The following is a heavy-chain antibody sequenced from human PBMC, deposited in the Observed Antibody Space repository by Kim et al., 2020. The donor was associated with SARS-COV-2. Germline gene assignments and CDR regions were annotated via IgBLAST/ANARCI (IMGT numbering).Heavy chain of an antibody. V-gene: IGHV1-2*06. Sequence: ASVKVSCKASGYTFTGYYIHWVRQAPGQGLEWMGRINPNTGDTNYAQMFQGRVTMTRDTSISTAHMDLNRLRSDDTAVYYCARDRGDCISPSCFLEYNWFDPWGQGTLVTVSS. CDR3: ARDRGDCISPSCFLEYNWFDP. CDR2: INPNTGDT. J-gene: IGHJ5*02. CDR1: GYTFTGYY. D-gene: IGHD2-2*01.